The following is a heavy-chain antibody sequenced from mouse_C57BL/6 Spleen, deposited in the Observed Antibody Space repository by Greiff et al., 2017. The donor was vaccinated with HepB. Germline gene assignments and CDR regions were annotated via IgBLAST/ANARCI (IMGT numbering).Heavy chain of an antibody. CDR3: ARGRVTTVVARYFDV. J-gene: IGHJ1*03. V-gene: IGHV1-64*01. CDR1: GYTFTSYW. Sequence: QVQLQQSGAELVKPGASVKLSCKASGYTFTSYWMHWVKQRPGQGLEWIGMIHPNSGSTNYNEKFKSKATLTVDKSSSTAYMQLSSLTSADSAVYYCARGRVTTVVARYFDVWGTGTTVTVSS. CDR2: IHPNSGST. D-gene: IGHD1-1*01.